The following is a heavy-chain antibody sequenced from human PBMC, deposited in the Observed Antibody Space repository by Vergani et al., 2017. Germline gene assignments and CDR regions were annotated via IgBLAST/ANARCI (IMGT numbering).Heavy chain of an antibody. D-gene: IGHD2-2*01. CDR2: ISYDGSNK. CDR3: ARDSSYCSSTSCYYYYYYYMDV. CDR1: GFTFSSYA. V-gene: IGHV3-30-3*01. Sequence: QVQLVESGGGVVQPGRSLTLSCAASGFTFSSYAMHWVRQAPGKGLEWVAVISYDGSNKYYADSVKGRFTISRDNSKNTLYLQMNSLRAEDTAVYYCARDSSYCSSTSCYYYYYYYMDVWGKGTTVTVSS. J-gene: IGHJ6*03.